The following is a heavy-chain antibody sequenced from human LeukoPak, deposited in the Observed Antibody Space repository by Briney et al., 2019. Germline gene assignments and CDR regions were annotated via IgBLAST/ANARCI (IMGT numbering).Heavy chain of an antibody. CDR2: IYHSGST. Sequence: SETLSLTCTVSGGSISISSYYWAWIRPPPGKGLEWIGWIYHSGSTYYKASLKGRVTISVDTSQNQFSLTPSSVTATVTALVYCARHHHNEGFDYWGQGTLVTVSS. CDR1: GGSISISSYY. CDR3: ARHHHNEGFDY. V-gene: IGHV4-39*01. D-gene: IGHD1-14*01. J-gene: IGHJ4*02.